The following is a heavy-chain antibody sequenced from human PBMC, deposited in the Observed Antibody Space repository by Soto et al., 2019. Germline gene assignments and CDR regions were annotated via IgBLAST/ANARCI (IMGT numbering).Heavy chain of an antibody. CDR3: ARQGFGPLHGLVDV. V-gene: IGHV4-59*08. CDR2: VHHSWGS. J-gene: IGHJ6*02. D-gene: IGHD3-10*01. Sequence: QVQLQESGPGLVKPSETLSLSCTVSGGSISSYYWSWFRQSPGKRMEWIGYVHHSWGSSYNPSLPSRVAISLDTSKSQFSLTVTSGTAPDSAVYYCARQGFGPLHGLVDVWGQGTTVTVSS. CDR1: GGSISSYY.